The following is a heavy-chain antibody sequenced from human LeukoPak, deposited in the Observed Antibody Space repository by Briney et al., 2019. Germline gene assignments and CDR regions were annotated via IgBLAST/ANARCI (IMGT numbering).Heavy chain of an antibody. CDR3: ARDGPIYCSSTSCYAGFGLWDYYYGMDV. J-gene: IGHJ6*02. D-gene: IGHD2-2*01. V-gene: IGHV3-48*03. CDR2: ISSSGSTI. CDR1: GFMFDDYA. Sequence: PGRSLRLSCVASGFMFDDYAIHWVRRAPGKGLEWVSYISSSGSTIYYADSVKGRFTISRDNAKNSLYLQMNSLRAEDTAVYYCARDGPIYCSSTSCYAGFGLWDYYYGMDVWGQGTTVTVSS.